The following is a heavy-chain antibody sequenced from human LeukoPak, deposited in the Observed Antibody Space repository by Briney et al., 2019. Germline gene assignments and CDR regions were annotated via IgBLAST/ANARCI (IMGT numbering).Heavy chain of an antibody. J-gene: IGHJ4*02. Sequence: ASVKVYCKASGYTFTSSDINWVRQATGQGLEWMRWMNPNSGSTGYAQKFQGRVTITRNTSISTAYMELSGLRSEDTAVYYCARGRSTGYPYYFEYWGQGTLVTVSS. D-gene: IGHD5-12*01. CDR3: ARGRSTGYPYYFEY. V-gene: IGHV1-8*03. CDR2: MNPNSGST. CDR1: GYTFTSSD.